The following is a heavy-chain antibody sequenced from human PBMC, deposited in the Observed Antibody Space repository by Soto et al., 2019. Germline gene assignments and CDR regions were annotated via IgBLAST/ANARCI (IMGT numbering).Heavy chain of an antibody. CDR3: ASIAAAVKFDFDY. J-gene: IGHJ4*02. CDR2: ISAYNGNT. V-gene: IGHV1-18*01. Sequence: QVQLVQSGAEVKKPGASVKVSCKASGYTFTSYGISWVRQAPGQGLEWMGWISAYNGNTNYAQKLQGRVTMTTDTSRSKAYMEPRSLRSDDTAVYYCASIAAAVKFDFDYWGQGTLVTVSS. D-gene: IGHD6-13*01. CDR1: GYTFTSYG.